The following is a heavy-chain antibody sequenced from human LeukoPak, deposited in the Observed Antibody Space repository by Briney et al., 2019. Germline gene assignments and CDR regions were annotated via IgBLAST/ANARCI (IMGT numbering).Heavy chain of an antibody. CDR2: IYYSGST. D-gene: IGHD3-3*01. V-gene: IGHV4-31*03. CDR1: GGSISSGGHY. J-gene: IGHJ4*02. CDR3: ARVGSGSDFWSGYYFDY. Sequence: SETLSLTCTVSGGSISSGGHYRSWIRQHPGKGLEWIGYIYYSGSTYYNPSLKSRVAISLDTSKNQFSLKVNSVTAADTAVYYCARVGSGSDFWSGYYFDYWGQGTLVTVSS.